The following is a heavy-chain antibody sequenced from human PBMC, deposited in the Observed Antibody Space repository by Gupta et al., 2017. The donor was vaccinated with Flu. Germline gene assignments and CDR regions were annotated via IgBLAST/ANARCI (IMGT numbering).Heavy chain of an antibody. CDR1: SSTFS. J-gene: IGHJ4*02. CDR3: ARLRSPFSSGWY. Sequence: SSTFSWGWIRQPPGKGLEWIGIFFYGGRTYYNPSLKSRVTISVDTSKNQFSLRLSSVTAADTAVYYCARLRSPFSSGWYWGQGTLVTVSS. D-gene: IGHD6-19*01. V-gene: IGHV4-39*01. CDR2: FFYGGRT.